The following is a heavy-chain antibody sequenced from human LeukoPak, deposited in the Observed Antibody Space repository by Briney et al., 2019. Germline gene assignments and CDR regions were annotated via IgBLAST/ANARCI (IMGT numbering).Heavy chain of an antibody. CDR3: ARVGIAVAGTNNWFDP. J-gene: IGHJ5*02. Sequence: SETLSLTCAVSGGSISSGGYSWSWIRQPPGKGLEWIGYTYHSGSTYYNPSLKSRVTISVDRSKNQFSLKLSSVTAADTAVYYCARVGIAVAGTNNWFDPWGQGTLVTVSS. CDR2: TYHSGST. D-gene: IGHD6-19*01. V-gene: IGHV4-30-2*01. CDR1: GGSISSGGYS.